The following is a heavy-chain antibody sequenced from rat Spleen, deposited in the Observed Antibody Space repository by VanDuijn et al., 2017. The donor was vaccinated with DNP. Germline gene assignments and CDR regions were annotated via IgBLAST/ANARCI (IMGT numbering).Heavy chain of an antibody. J-gene: IGHJ3*01. Sequence: EVQLVESGGGLVQPGRSMKLSCAASGFTFSDYNIAWVRQAPKKGLEWVATIIYDGSRTYYRDSVKGRFTISRDNAKNTQYLQMDSLRSEDTATYYCATGVYGGYEDWFAYWGQGTLVTVSS. CDR3: ATGVYGGYEDWFAY. CDR2: IIYDGSRT. D-gene: IGHD1-11*01. V-gene: IGHV5S10*01. CDR1: GFTFSDYN.